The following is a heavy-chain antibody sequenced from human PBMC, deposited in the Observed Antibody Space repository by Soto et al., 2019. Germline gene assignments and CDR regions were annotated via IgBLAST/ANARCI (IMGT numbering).Heavy chain of an antibody. CDR3: ATRNWNYGRVMAGHGMDV. Sequence: QVQLVQSGAEVKKPGSSVKVSCKASGGTFSSYAISWVRQAPGQGLEWMGGIIPIFGTANYAQKFQGRVTITADESTSKDYMELSSLRSEDTAVYYCATRNWNYGRVMAGHGMDVWGQGTTVTVSS. V-gene: IGHV1-69*12. CDR2: IIPIFGTA. J-gene: IGHJ6*02. CDR1: GGTFSSYA. D-gene: IGHD1-7*01.